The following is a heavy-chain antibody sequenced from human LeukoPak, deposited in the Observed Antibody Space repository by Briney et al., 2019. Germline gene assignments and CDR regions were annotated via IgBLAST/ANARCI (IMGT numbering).Heavy chain of an antibody. CDR2: ISGSGGTT. CDR1: GLTFSNYG. CDR3: AKGHTDSGTGFDC. J-gene: IGHJ4*02. Sequence: GGSLRLSCAASGLTFSNYGMSWVRQAPGKGLEWVSGISGSGGTTYYADSVRGRFIISRDNSKNTLYLQMNSLRVEDAAVYYCAKGHTDSGTGFDCWGQGTLVTVSS. D-gene: IGHD4-17*01. V-gene: IGHV3-23*01.